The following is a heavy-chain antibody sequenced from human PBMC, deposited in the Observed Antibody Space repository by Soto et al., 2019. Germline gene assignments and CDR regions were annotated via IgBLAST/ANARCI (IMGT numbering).Heavy chain of an antibody. J-gene: IGHJ5*02. CDR3: ARGSKVPAAIRTPNRVNWFDP. V-gene: IGHV4-34*01. CDR2: INHSGST. CDR1: GGSFSGYY. Sequence: PSETQSLTCAVYGGSFSGYYWSWIRQPPGKGLEWIGEINHSGSTNYNPSLKSRVTISVDTSKNQFSLKLSSVTAADTAVYYCARGSKVPAAIRTPNRVNWFDPWGQGTLVTVSS. D-gene: IGHD2-2*01.